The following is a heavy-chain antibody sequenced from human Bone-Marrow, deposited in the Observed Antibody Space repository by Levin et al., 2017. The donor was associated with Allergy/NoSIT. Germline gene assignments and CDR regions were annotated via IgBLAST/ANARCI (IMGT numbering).Heavy chain of an antibody. CDR2: ISGSGGST. CDR1: GFTFSSYA. Sequence: PGGSLRLSCAASGFTFSSYAMSWVRQAPGKGLEWVSAISGSGGSTYYADSVKGRFTISRDNSKNTLYLQMNSLRAEDTAVYYCAKHGGGSCYPSCFVYYFDYWGQGTLVTVSS. CDR3: AKHGGGSCYPSCFVYYFDY. V-gene: IGHV3-23*01. D-gene: IGHD2-15*01. J-gene: IGHJ4*02.